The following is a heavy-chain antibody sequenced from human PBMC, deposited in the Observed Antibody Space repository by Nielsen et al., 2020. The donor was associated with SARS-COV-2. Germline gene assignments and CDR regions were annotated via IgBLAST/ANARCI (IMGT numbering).Heavy chain of an antibody. CDR1: GFTFSSYW. Sequence: GGSLRLSCAASGFTFSSYWMHWVRQAPGKGLEWVSGIDGSGGSTYYADSVKGRFTISRDNSKNTLYMQMYSLRAEDAAVYHCAKLGTGLYGLGVWGQGTTVTVSS. D-gene: IGHD1-26*01. V-gene: IGHV3-23*01. CDR2: IDGSGGST. CDR3: AKLGTGLYGLGV. J-gene: IGHJ6*02.